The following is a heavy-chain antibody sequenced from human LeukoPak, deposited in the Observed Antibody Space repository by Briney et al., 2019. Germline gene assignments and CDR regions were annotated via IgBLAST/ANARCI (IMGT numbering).Heavy chain of an antibody. CDR1: GGSISSGDYY. CDR2: IYYSGST. CDR3: ARSRYSSGWYYI. D-gene: IGHD6-19*01. V-gene: IGHV4-30-4*01. J-gene: IGHJ3*02. Sequence: PSETLSLTCTVSGGSISSGDYYWSWVRQPPGKGLEWIGYIYYSGSTYYNPSLKSRVTISVDTSKNQFSLKLSSVTAADTAVYYCARSRYSSGWYYIWGQGTMVTVSS.